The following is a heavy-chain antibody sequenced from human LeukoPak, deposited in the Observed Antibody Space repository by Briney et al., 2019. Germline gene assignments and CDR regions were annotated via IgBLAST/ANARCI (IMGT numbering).Heavy chain of an antibody. Sequence: SETLSLTCTVSGGSISSSSYYWSWIRQPPGKGLEWIGEISHGGTTNYNPSLKSRVTISADTSKNQFSLKLSSVTAADTATYYCTKNNWFDPWGQGTLVTVSS. CDR2: ISHGGTT. V-gene: IGHV4-39*07. J-gene: IGHJ5*02. CDR1: GGSISSSSYY. CDR3: TKNNWFDP.